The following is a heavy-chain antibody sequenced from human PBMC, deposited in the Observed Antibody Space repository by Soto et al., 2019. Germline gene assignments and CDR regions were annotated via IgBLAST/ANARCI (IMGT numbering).Heavy chain of an antibody. V-gene: IGHV1-69*01. CDR3: ARAGT. Sequence: QVQLVQSGAEVKKPGSSMQVYCKVSGGSFRSYAINWVREAPGQGLEWMGGIIPISGTTNYARKFQGRVTISADESTSTAYMGLSSMTHADTAVYYCARAGTWGQGPLVTVS. CDR1: GGSFRSYA. CDR2: IIPISGTT. J-gene: IGHJ5*02.